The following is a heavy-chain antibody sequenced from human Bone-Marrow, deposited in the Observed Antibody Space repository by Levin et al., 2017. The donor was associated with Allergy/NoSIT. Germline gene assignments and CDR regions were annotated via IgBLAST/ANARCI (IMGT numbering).Heavy chain of an antibody. V-gene: IGHV3-30-3*01. CDR2: VSNGGNNI. D-gene: IGHD3-10*01. Sequence: PGGSLRLSCAASGFIFSNCAMHWVRQAPGKGLEWVAFVSNGGNNIFYADSVEGRFTVSRDNSKNTVYLQMDSLRAEDTAVYYCARGSSGSYHALIDYWGQGTLVVVSS. CDR3: ARGSSGSYHALIDY. CDR1: GFIFSNCA. J-gene: IGHJ4*02.